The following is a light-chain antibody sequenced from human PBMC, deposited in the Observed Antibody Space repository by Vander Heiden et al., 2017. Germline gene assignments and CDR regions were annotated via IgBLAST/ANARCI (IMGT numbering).Light chain of an antibody. Sequence: SAPTQPASVSGSPGQSIPISCTATSSDVGAYNHVSWYQQHPGKVPKLMIYDVTIRPSGISNRFSGSKSGNTASLTISGLQAEDEADYYCTSFTTSSTHVFGTGTKVTVL. CDR2: DVT. CDR3: TSFTTSSTHV. V-gene: IGLV2-14*01. J-gene: IGLJ1*01. CDR1: SSDVGAYNH.